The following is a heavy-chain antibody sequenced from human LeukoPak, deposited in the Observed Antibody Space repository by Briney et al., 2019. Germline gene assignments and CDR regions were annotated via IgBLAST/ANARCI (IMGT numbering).Heavy chain of an antibody. Sequence: PGGSLRLSCEASGFTFDDYAMHWVRQAPGKGLEWVSLISGDGGRTYYADSVKGRFTISRDNRRNSLYLQMNSLTTEDSALYYCAKGLGFSYGVGFDYWGQGTLVTVSS. CDR1: GFTFDDYA. CDR3: AKGLGFSYGVGFDY. V-gene: IGHV3-43*02. D-gene: IGHD5-18*01. CDR2: ISGDGGRT. J-gene: IGHJ4*02.